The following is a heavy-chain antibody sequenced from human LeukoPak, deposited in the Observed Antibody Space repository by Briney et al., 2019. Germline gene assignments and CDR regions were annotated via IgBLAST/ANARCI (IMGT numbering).Heavy chain of an antibody. CDR1: GGTFSSYA. V-gene: IGHV1-69*05. CDR2: IIPIFGTA. J-gene: IGHJ3*02. D-gene: IGHD6-6*01. Sequence: SVKVSCKASGGTFSSYAISWVRQAPGQGLEWMGGIIPIFGTANYAQKFQGRVTITTDESTSTAYMELSSLRSEDTAVYYCARDRHEAAARPRGHDAFDIWGQGTMVTVSS. CDR3: ARDRHEAAARPRGHDAFDI.